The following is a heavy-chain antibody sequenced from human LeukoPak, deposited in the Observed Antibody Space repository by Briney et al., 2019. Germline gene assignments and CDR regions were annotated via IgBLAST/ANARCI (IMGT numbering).Heavy chain of an antibody. J-gene: IGHJ4*02. CDR3: ARTLKERWLQVTEKKKYFDY. Sequence: GGSLRLSCAASGFTFSSYSMNWVRQAPGKGLEWVSSISSSSSYIYYADSVKGRFTISRDNAKNSLYLQMNSLRAEDTAVYYCARTLKERWLQVTEKKKYFDYWGQGTLVTVSS. V-gene: IGHV3-21*01. D-gene: IGHD5-24*01. CDR2: ISSSSSYI. CDR1: GFTFSSYS.